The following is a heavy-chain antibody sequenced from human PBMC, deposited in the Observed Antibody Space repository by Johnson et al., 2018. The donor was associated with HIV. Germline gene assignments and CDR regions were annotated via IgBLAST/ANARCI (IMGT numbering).Heavy chain of an antibody. Sequence: QVQLVESGGGLVKPGGSLRLSCAGSGFTFSNAWMTWVRQAPGKGLEWVAVIWYDGSNKYYADSVKGRFTISRDNSKNTLYLQMNSLKTEDTAVYYCTRDRDGVGVSWGQGTMVTVSS. D-gene: IGHD3-10*01. V-gene: IGHV3-33*08. CDR3: TRDRDGVGVS. CDR1: GFTFSNAW. CDR2: IWYDGSNK. J-gene: IGHJ3*01.